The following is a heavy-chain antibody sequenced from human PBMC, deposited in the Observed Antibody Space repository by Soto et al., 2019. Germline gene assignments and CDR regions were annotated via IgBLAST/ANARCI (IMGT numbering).Heavy chain of an antibody. V-gene: IGHV3-23*01. CDR2: IGGSGDTT. Sequence: EVQLLESGGALVQPGGSLRLSCAASGFTFSSYAMSWVRRAPGKGLEWVSSIGGSGDTTHSADSVKGRFTISRDNSKNTLYLQMNLLRAVDTAVYYCASLPPWAADYWSWGVYWGLGTLVTVSS. D-gene: IGHD3-3*01. CDR1: GFTFSSYA. J-gene: IGHJ4*02. CDR3: ASLPPWAADYWSWGVY.